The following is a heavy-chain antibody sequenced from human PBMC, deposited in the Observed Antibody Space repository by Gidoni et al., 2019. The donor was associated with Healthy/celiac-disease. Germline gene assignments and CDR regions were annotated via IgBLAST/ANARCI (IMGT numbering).Heavy chain of an antibody. CDR2: ISGIGGST. CDR1: GFTFGSYA. Sequence: EVQLLESGGGLVQPGGYLRLSCAASGFTFGSYAMSWVRQAPGKGLEWVSAISGIGGSTYYADSVKGRFTIARDNSKNTLYLQMNSLRSEDTAVYYCANRDFYDTTGYYMYYFDYWGQGTLVTVSS. J-gene: IGHJ4*02. D-gene: IGHD3-22*01. V-gene: IGHV3-23*01. CDR3: ANRDFYDTTGYYMYYFDY.